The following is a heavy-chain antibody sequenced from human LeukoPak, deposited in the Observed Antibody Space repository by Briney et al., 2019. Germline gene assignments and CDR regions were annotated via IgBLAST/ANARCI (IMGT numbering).Heavy chain of an antibody. D-gene: IGHD6-13*01. CDR3: ATSLDAPGNY. Sequence: QPGGSLRLSCVVSGFTFSTSWMAWVRQAPGKGLEWLANINKDGRQTYYVDSVKGRFTISRDNDENSLHLQMNSLRAEDTAVYYCATSLDAPGNYWGQGSLVTVSS. V-gene: IGHV3-7*01. CDR2: INKDGRQT. CDR1: GFTFSTSW. J-gene: IGHJ4*02.